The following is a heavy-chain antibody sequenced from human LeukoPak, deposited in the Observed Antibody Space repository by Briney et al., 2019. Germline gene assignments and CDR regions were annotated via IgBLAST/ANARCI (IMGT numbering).Heavy chain of an antibody. CDR2: IRYDGSNK. J-gene: IGHJ4*02. CDR1: GFTFSSYG. Sequence: PGGSLRLSCAASGFTFSSYGMHWVRQAPGKGLEWVAFIRYDGSNKYYADSVKGRFTISRDNSKNTLYLQMNSLRAEDTAVYYCARTNNYDILTGPLWGQGTLVTVSS. V-gene: IGHV3-30*02. CDR3: ARTNNYDILTGPL. D-gene: IGHD3-9*01.